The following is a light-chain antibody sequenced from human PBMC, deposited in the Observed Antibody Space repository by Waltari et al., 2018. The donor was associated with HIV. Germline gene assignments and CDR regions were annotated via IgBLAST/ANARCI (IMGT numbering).Light chain of an antibody. CDR2: GAS. J-gene: IGKJ5*01. CDR3: QQYNNWPIT. CDR1: QSVTSN. V-gene: IGKV3-15*01. Sequence: EIVMTQPPATLSVSPGERATLSCRASQSVTSNLAWYQQKPGQAPWLLIYGASTRATGSPARFSGSGSGTEFTLTISSLQSDYFAVYYCQQYNNWPITFGQGTRLEIK.